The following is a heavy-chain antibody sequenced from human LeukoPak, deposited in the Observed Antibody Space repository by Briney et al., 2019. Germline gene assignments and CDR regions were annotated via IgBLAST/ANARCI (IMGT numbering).Heavy chain of an antibody. J-gene: IGHJ3*02. D-gene: IGHD3-3*01. Sequence: GGSLRLSCAASGFTFSSYAMSWVRQAPGKGLEYVSAISSNGGSTYYANSVKGRFTISRDNSKNTLYLQMGSLRAEDMAVYYCAREAGRYDFWSGYYAFDTWGQGTMVTVSS. CDR1: GFTFSSYA. CDR3: AREAGRYDFWSGYYAFDT. CDR2: ISSNGGST. V-gene: IGHV3-64*01.